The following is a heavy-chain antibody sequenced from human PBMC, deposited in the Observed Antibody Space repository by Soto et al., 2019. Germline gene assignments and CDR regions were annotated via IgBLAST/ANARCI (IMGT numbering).Heavy chain of an antibody. CDR2: INPDGRST. D-gene: IGHD2-15*01. V-gene: IGHV3-74*01. Sequence: EVQLVESGGGLVQPGGSLRLSCAASGFTFSRYWMHWVRQDPGKGLVWVSRINPDGRSTDYGDSVKGRFTISRDNAKNTLYLQMNSLRADDTAVYYCARPYCSGVTCYSPPDYWGQGTLVTVSS. CDR1: GFTFSRYW. CDR3: ARPYCSGVTCYSPPDY. J-gene: IGHJ4*02.